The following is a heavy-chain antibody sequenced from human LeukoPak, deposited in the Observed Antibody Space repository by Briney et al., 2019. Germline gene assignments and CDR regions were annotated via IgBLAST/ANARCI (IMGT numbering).Heavy chain of an antibody. CDR2: IYYSGST. CDR1: GGSISSGDYY. CDR3: ARGIGSWRQWLATYYYYYYMDV. J-gene: IGHJ6*03. D-gene: IGHD6-19*01. V-gene: IGHV4-30-4*08. Sequence: SQTLSLTCTVSGGSISSGDYYWSWIRQPPGKGLEWIGYIYYSGSTYYNPSLKSRVTISVDTSKNQFSLKLSSVTAADTAVYYCARGIGSWRQWLATYYYYYYMDVWGKGTTVTVSS.